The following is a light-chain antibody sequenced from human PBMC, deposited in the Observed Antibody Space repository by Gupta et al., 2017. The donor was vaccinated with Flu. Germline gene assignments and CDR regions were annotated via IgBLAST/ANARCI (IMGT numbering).Light chain of an antibody. J-gene: IGLJ1*01. CDR2: EVS. V-gene: IGLV2-14*01. CDR3: SSYSSTDSLYV. CDR1: SSDVGGYNN. Sequence: QFALTQPASVSGSPGQSITISCTGTSSDVGGYNNVSWYQQHPGRAPKLMIYEVSNRPSGVSNRFSGSKSANTASLTISGLQAEDEADFYCSSYSSTDSLYVFGTGTKVTVL.